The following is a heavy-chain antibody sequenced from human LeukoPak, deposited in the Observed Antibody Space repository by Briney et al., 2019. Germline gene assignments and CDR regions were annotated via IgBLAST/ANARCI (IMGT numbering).Heavy chain of an antibody. D-gene: IGHD2-2*01. CDR2: ISYDGSNK. J-gene: IGHJ6*02. CDR3: ARDHCSSTSCYYYYGMDV. CDR1: GFTFSSYA. Sequence: GGSLRLSCAASGFTFSSYAMHWVRQAPGKGLEWVAVISYDGSNKYYADSVKGRFTISRDNSKNTLYLQMNSLRAEDTAAYYCARDHCSSTSCYYYYGMDVWGQGTTVTVSS. V-gene: IGHV3-30-3*01.